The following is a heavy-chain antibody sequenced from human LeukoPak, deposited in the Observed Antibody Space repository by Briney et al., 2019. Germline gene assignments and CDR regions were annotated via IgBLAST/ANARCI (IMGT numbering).Heavy chain of an antibody. CDR3: ARGITMVRGVIHFDY. CDR1: GYTFTGYY. V-gene: IGHV1-2*02. D-gene: IGHD3-10*01. Sequence: EASVKVSCKASGYTFTGYYMHWVRQAPGQGLEWMGWINPNSGGTNYAQKFQGRVTMTRDTSISTAYMELSRLRSDDTAVYYCARGITMVRGVIHFDYWGQGTLVTVSS. J-gene: IGHJ4*02. CDR2: INPNSGGT.